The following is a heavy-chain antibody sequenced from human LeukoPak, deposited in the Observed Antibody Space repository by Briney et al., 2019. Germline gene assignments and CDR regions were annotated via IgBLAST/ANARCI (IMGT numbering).Heavy chain of an antibody. CDR2: ISYSGGV. V-gene: IGHV4-59*08. CDR1: SDSISDYY. Sequence: NASETLSLTCTVSSDSISDYYWGWIRQPPGKGLEWIGYISYSGGVSYSPSLKPPVTISLDTSKNQVSLKLSSVTAADTAVYYCARHNPPSGRKPQFDYWGQGTLVTVSS. J-gene: IGHJ4*02. D-gene: IGHD1-14*01. CDR3: ARHNPPSGRKPQFDY.